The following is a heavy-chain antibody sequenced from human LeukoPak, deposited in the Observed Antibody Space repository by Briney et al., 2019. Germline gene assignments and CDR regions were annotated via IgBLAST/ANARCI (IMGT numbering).Heavy chain of an antibody. CDR1: GFTFSSYE. V-gene: IGHV3-48*03. D-gene: IGHD3-22*01. J-gene: IGHJ6*03. Sequence: GGSLRLSCAASGFTFSSYEMNWVRQAPGKGLEWVSYISSSGSTIYYADSVKGRFTISRDNAKNSLYLQMNSLRAEDTAVYYCARGHYYDSSGYYGAYYYYMDVWGKGTTVTISS. CDR3: ARGHYYDSSGYYGAYYYYMDV. CDR2: ISSSGSTI.